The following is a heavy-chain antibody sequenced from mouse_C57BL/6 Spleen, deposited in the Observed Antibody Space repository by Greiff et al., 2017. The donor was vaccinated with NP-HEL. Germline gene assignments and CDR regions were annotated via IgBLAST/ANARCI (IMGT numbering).Heavy chain of an antibody. J-gene: IGHJ2*01. CDR2: IDPETGGT. CDR3: TTRYNYGSSFPY. Sequence: VQLQQSGAELVRPGASVTLSCKASGYTFTDYEMHWVKQTPVHGLEWIGAIDPETGGTAYNQKFKGKAILTADKSSSTAYMELRSLTSEDSAVYYCTTRYNYGSSFPYWGQGTTLTVSS. V-gene: IGHV1-15*01. CDR1: GYTFTDYE. D-gene: IGHD1-1*01.